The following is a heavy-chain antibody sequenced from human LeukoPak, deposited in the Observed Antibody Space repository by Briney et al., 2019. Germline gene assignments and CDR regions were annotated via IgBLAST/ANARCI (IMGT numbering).Heavy chain of an antibody. Sequence: GGSLRLSCAASGFTFSNYAMSWVRQAPGKGLEWVSSISGSGGSTYYADSVKGQFTISRDNAKNSLYLQMNSLRAEDTAVYYCARESGAARPFDYWGQGTLVTVSS. J-gene: IGHJ4*02. CDR2: ISGSGGST. CDR3: ARESGAARPFDY. CDR1: GFTFSNYA. D-gene: IGHD6-6*01. V-gene: IGHV3-23*01.